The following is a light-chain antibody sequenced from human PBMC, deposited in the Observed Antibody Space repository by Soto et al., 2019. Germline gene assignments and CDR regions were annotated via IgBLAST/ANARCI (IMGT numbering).Light chain of an antibody. CDR1: QSVSSSY. V-gene: IGKV3-20*01. Sequence: EIVLTHSPGTLSLSPWERATLSCRASQSVSSSYLAWYQQKPGQAPRLLIYGASSRATGIPDRFSGSGSGTDFTLTISRLEPEDFAVYYCQQYGSSSWTFGQGTKVDIK. J-gene: IGKJ1*01. CDR2: GAS. CDR3: QQYGSSSWT.